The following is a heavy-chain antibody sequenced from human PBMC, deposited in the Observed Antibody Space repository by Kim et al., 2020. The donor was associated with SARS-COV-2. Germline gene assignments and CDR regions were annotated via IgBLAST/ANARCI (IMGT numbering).Heavy chain of an antibody. V-gene: IGHV3-73*01. CDR1: GFSIGDFY. J-gene: IGHJ4*02. Sequence: GGSLRLSCAVSGFSIGDFYMHWVRQASGKGLEWVGRIKNKANNYATTYAASVKGIFTISRDESKNTAYLQMNSLNIEDTAVYYCARQATGTGSFDYWGQG. CDR3: ARQATGTGSFDY. D-gene: IGHD3-10*01. CDR2: IKNKANNYAT.